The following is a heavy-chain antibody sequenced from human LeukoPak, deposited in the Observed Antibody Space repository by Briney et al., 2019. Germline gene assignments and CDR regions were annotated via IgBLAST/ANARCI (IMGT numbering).Heavy chain of an antibody. CDR1: GGSISSSSYY. J-gene: IGHJ4*02. V-gene: IGHV4-39*07. Sequence: SETLSLTCAVSGGSISSSSYYWGWIRQPPGKGLEWIGSIYYSGSTYYNPSLKSRVTISVDTSKNQFSLKLSSVTAADTAVYYCARAQPEPSIAARQVGGGMALDYWGQGTLVTVSS. CDR3: ARAQPEPSIAARQVGGGMALDY. CDR2: IYYSGST. D-gene: IGHD6-6*01.